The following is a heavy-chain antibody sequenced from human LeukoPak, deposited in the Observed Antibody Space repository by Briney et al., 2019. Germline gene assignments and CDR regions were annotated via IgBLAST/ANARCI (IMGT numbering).Heavy chain of an antibody. CDR1: GESLSGYY. CDR3: ARGQWLDNS. D-gene: IGHD6-19*01. J-gene: IGHJ4*02. CDR2: INHSGNT. Sequence: PSETLSLTCAVYGESLSGYYWTWIRQPPGKGLEWIGEINHSGNTNYNPSLKSRATISVDTSKNQFSLKLTSVTAADTAVYYCARGQWLDNSWGQGTLVTVSS. V-gene: IGHV4-34*01.